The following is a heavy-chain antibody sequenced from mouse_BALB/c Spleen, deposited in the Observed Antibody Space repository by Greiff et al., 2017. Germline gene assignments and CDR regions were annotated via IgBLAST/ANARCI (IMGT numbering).Heavy chain of an antibody. V-gene: IGHV1-9*01. Sequence: QVHVKQSGAELMKPGASVKISCKATGYTFSSYWIEWVKQRPGHGLEWIGEILPGSGSTNYNEKFKGKATFTADTSSNTAYMQLSSLTSEDSAVYYCARGFITTVVEGAWFAYWGQGTLVTVSA. J-gene: IGHJ3*01. CDR1: GYTFSSYW. CDR3: ARGFITTVVEGAWFAY. D-gene: IGHD1-1*01. CDR2: ILPGSGST.